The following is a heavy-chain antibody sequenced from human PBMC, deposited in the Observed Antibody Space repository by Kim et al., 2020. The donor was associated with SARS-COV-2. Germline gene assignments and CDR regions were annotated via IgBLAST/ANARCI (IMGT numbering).Heavy chain of an antibody. D-gene: IGHD5-12*01. V-gene: IGHV3-7*01. Sequence: YLDSVKGRFTISRDNAKNSLYLEMHSLRAEDTAVYYCASSHDGYGRFDCWGHGTLVAVSS. CDR3: ASSHDGYGRFDC. J-gene: IGHJ4*01.